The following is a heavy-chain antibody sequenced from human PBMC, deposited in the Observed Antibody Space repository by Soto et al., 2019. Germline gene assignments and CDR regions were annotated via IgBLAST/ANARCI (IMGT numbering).Heavy chain of an antibody. CDR1: GNSFTNYW. V-gene: IGHV5-51*01. CDR3: ARPSDVGLASSIEY. J-gene: IGHJ4*02. Sequence: GESMKISCQGSGNSFTNYWVGWVRQMPGTGLEWLGFIYPGNSNTRYSPSFEGQVTMSADKSINTAYLQWSSLRASDTAFYFCARPSDVGLASSIEYWGQGTQVTVPS. CDR2: IYPGNSNT.